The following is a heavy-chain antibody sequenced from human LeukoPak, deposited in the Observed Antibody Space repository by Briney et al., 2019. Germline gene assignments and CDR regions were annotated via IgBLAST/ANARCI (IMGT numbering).Heavy chain of an antibody. Sequence: SGGSLRLSCAASGFTVSSNCMSWVRQAPGKGLEWVSIIYSGGSTYYADSVKGRFTISRDNSKNTLYLQMNSLRAEDTAVYYCARHSSSWYFAFDIWGQGTMVTVSS. V-gene: IGHV3-66*04. CDR1: GFTVSSNC. J-gene: IGHJ3*02. CDR2: IYSGGST. D-gene: IGHD6-13*01. CDR3: ARHSSSWYFAFDI.